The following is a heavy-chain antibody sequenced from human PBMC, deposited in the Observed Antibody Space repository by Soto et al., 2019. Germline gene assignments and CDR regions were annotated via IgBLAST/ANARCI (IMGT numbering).Heavy chain of an antibody. CDR2: IKQDGSEK. CDR1: GFTFSTYW. Sequence: EVQLVESGGGLVQPGGSLRLSCAVSGFTFSTYWMTWVRRAPGKGLEWVANIKQDGSEKHYVDSVKGRFTISRDNAKNSLYLQMNSLRAEDTAVYFCARGGSESDYWGQGTLVTVSS. J-gene: IGHJ4*02. CDR3: ARGGSESDY. V-gene: IGHV3-7*01. D-gene: IGHD3-10*01.